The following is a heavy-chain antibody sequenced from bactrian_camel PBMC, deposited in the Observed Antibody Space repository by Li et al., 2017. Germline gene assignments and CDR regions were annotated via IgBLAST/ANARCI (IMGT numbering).Heavy chain of an antibody. V-gene: IGHV3S40*01. J-gene: IGHJ4*01. CDR2: INSGGGST. CDR1: GFTFSSYD. D-gene: IGHD1*01. CDR3: SRGGVGWLELDY. Sequence: DVQLVESGGGLVQPGGSLRLSCAASGFTFSSYDMSWVRQAPGKGLEWVSAINSGGGSTYYADSVKGRFTISRDNANNTLYLQLNNLKTEDTAMYYCSRGGVGWLELDYWGQGTQVTVS.